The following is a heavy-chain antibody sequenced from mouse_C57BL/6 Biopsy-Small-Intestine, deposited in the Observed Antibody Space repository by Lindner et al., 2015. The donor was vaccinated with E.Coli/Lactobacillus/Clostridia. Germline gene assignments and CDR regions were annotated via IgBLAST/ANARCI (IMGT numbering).Heavy chain of an antibody. V-gene: IGHV1-47*01. Sequence: VQLQESGAELVKPGASVKMSCKAPGYTFTTYPIEWMKQNHGKSLEWIGNFHPYDDDTKYNEKFKGKATLTVEKSSSTVYLELSRLTSDDSAVYCCARGRGSNYYYFDYWGQGTTLTVSS. J-gene: IGHJ2*01. D-gene: IGHD1-1*01. CDR1: GYTFTTYP. CDR2: FHPYDDDT. CDR3: ARGRGSNYYYFDY.